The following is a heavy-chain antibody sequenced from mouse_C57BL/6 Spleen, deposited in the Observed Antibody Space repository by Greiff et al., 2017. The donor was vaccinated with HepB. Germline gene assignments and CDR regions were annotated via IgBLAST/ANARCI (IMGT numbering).Heavy chain of an antibody. CDR3: AIWEFITTVVGAMDY. D-gene: IGHD1-1*01. V-gene: IGHV1-74*01. CDR1: GYTFTSYW. Sequence: QVQLKQPGAELVKPGASVKVSCKASGYTFTSYWMHWVKQRPGQGLEWIGRIHPSDSDTNYNQKFKGKATLTVDKSSSTAYMQLSSLTSEDSAVYYCAIWEFITTVVGAMDYWGQGTSVTVSS. CDR2: IHPSDSDT. J-gene: IGHJ4*01.